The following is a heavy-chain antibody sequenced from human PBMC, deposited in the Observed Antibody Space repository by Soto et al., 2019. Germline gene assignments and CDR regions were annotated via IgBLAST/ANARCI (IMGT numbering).Heavy chain of an antibody. D-gene: IGHD4-17*01. V-gene: IGHV4-30-2*01. J-gene: IGHJ6*02. CDR1: GGSLSSSAYT. Sequence: PSETLSLTCAVSGGSLSSSAYTWSWIRQPPGKGLEWIGFIYQSGSTYYNPSLKSRVTMSLDRPKNQCSLKLSSVTAADTAVYCCAKETVTTDYYYSMDVWGQGTTVTVSS. CDR2: IYQSGST. CDR3: AKETVTTDYYYSMDV.